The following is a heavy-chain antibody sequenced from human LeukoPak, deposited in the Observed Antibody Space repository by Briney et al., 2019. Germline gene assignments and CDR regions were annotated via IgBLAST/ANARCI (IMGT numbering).Heavy chain of an antibody. Sequence: GGSLRLSCAASEFTFSSYEMNWVRQAPGKGLEWISYIDSSGSIKYYADSVKGRFTISRDNAKNSLYLQMNSLRVEDTAVYHCARDGSSWSRVIDYWGQGTLVTVSS. CDR3: ARDGSSWSRVIDY. CDR1: EFTFSSYE. CDR2: IDSSGSIK. J-gene: IGHJ4*02. V-gene: IGHV3-48*03. D-gene: IGHD6-13*01.